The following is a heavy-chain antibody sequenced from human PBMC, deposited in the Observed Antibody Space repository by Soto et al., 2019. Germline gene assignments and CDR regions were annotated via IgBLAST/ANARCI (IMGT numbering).Heavy chain of an antibody. CDR2: MSPNSGNT. D-gene: IGHD1-1*01. CDR3: AREKGLNWTDDF. J-gene: IGHJ4*02. Sequence: QVQLVQSGAEVKKPGASVKVSCKASGYTFTSYDINWVRQATGQGLEWMGWMSPNSGNTGYAQKFQGRVTMTRTTSISTAYMELSSLRSEDTAVYYCAREKGLNWTDDFWGQGTLVTVSS. CDR1: GYTFTSYD. V-gene: IGHV1-8*01.